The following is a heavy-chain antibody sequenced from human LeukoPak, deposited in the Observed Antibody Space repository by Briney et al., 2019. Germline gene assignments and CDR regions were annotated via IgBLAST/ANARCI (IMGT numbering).Heavy chain of an antibody. J-gene: IGHJ4*02. V-gene: IGHV1-2*06. CDR1: GYTFSGYY. Sequence: GASVKVSCKAPGYTFSGYYIHWVRQAPGQGLEWMGRINPNSGGTNYAQKFQGRVTMTRDTSISTAYMELSRLRSDDTAVYYCARDLVQRGNYYDSSGPLDYWGQGTLVTVSS. CDR2: INPNSGGT. D-gene: IGHD3-22*01. CDR3: ARDLVQRGNYYDSSGPLDY.